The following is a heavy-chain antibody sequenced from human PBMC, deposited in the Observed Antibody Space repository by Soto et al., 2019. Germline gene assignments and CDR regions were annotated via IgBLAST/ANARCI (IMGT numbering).Heavy chain of an antibody. V-gene: IGHV1-2*04. Sequence: ASVKVSCKASGYTFTGYYMHWVRQAPGQGLEWMGWINPNSGGTNYAQKFQGWVTMTRDTSISTAYMELSRLRSDDTAVYYCALGPSGYYYYGMDVWGQGTTVTVSS. CDR3: ALGPSGYYYYGMDV. CDR1: GYTFTGYY. J-gene: IGHJ6*02. CDR2: INPNSGGT.